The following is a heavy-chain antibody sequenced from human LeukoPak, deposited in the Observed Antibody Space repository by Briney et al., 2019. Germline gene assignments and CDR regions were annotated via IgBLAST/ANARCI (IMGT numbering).Heavy chain of an antibody. D-gene: IGHD4/OR15-4a*01. CDR1: GFALNSYS. CDR2: ISSSSSYI. V-gene: IGHV3-21*01. J-gene: IGHJ5*02. CDR3: ARAAVGMTILSNWFDP. Sequence: GGSLRLSCAASGFALNSYSFSWVRQAPGKGLEWVSSISSSSSYIYYADSVKGRFTISRDNAKNSLYLQMKSLRAEDTAVYYCARAAVGMTILSNWFDPWGQGTLVTVSS.